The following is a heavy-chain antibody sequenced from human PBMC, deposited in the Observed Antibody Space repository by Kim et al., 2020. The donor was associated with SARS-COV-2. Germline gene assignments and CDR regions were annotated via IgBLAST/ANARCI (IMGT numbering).Heavy chain of an antibody. D-gene: IGHD1-26*01. Sequence: ESLRLSCAASGFIFSTYDMNWVRQAPGKGLEWVSSISGNGVSAYYADPVKGRFTNSRDNSKNTVFLQMNRLRAEDTAIYYCAKERTEVGALDSWG. V-gene: IGHV3-23*01. CDR2: ISGNGVSA. J-gene: IGHJ5*01. CDR3: AKERTEVGALDS. CDR1: GFIFSTYD.